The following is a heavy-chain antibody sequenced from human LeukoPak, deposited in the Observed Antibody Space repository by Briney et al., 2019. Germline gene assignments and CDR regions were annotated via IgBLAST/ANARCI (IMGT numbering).Heavy chain of an antibody. CDR2: IIPIFGTA. D-gene: IGHD2-2*02. Sequence: SVKVSCKASGGTLSSYAISWVRQAPGQGLEWMGRIIPIFGTANYAQKFQGRVTITTDESTSTAYMELSSLRSEDTAVYYCARPPGYCSSTSCYILAYWGQGTLVTVSS. V-gene: IGHV1-69*05. J-gene: IGHJ4*02. CDR1: GGTLSSYA. CDR3: ARPPGYCSSTSCYILAY.